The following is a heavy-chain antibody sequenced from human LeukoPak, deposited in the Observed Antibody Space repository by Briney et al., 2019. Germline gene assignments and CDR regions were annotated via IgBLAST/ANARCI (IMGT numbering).Heavy chain of an antibody. CDR3: AKTAIGNFYSHFDH. J-gene: IGHJ4*02. CDR1: GFTFSRYT. CDR2: IRGSGGST. V-gene: IGHV3-23*01. Sequence: PGGSLRLSCAASGFTFSRYTMSWVRQAPGKGLEWVSGIRGSGGSTYYTDSVKGRFTISRDNSKNILYLQMNSLRADDTAVYSCAKTAIGNFYSHFDHWGQGTLVTVSS. D-gene: IGHD2-15*01.